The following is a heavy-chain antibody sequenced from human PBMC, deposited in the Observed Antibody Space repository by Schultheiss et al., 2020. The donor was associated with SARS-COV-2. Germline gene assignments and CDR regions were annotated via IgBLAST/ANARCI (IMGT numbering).Heavy chain of an antibody. CDR2: IYYSGST. Sequence: SQTLSLTCTVSGGSISSYYWSWIRQPPGKGLEWIGYIYYSGSTNYNPSLKSRVTISVDTSKNQFSLKLSSVTAADTAVYYCARFGLGGGSVTAMVGDYWYFDLWGRGTLVTVSS. CDR3: ARFGLGGGSVTAMVGDYWYFDL. J-gene: IGHJ2*01. D-gene: IGHD5-18*01. CDR1: GGSISSYY. V-gene: IGHV4-59*01.